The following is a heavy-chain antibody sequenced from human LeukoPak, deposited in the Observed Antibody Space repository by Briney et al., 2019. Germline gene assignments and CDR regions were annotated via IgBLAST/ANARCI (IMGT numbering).Heavy chain of an antibody. CDR1: GFTVSNKY. Sequence: GGSLRLSCAASGFTVSNKYMSWVRQAPGRGLEWVSVIYSGGSTYYADSVKGRFTISRDNAKNSPSLQMNSLRDEDTAVYYCARDRPYYGSGSYYHDYWGQGTLVTVSS. CDR3: ARDRPYYGSGSYYHDY. V-gene: IGHV3-66*01. CDR2: IYSGGST. J-gene: IGHJ4*02. D-gene: IGHD3-10*01.